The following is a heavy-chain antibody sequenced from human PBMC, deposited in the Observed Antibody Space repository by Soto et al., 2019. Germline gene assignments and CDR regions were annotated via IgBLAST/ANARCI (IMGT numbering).Heavy chain of an antibody. CDR3: ARIPRPHSYGLFYFDY. CDR1: GFTFSSYA. CDR2: ISYDGSNK. D-gene: IGHD5-18*01. J-gene: IGHJ4*02. Sequence: QVQLVESGGGVVQPGRSLRLSCAASGFTFSSYAMHWVRQAPGKGLEWVAVISYDGSNKYYADSVKGRFTISRDNSKNTLYLQMNSLRAEDTAVYYCARIPRPHSYGLFYFDYWGQGTLVTVSS. V-gene: IGHV3-30-3*01.